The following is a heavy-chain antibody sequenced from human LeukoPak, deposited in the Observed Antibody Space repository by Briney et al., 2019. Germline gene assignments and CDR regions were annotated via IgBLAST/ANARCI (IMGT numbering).Heavy chain of an antibody. J-gene: IGHJ3*02. CDR3: ATASYSSSWGAFDI. V-gene: IGHV1-45*02. CDR1: GYTFTYRY. Sequence: GASVKVSCKASGYTFTYRYLHWVRQAPGQALEWMGWITPFNGNTNYAQKFQDGVTITRDRSMSTAYMELSSLRSEDTAMYYCATASYSSSWGAFDIWGQGTMVTVSS. CDR2: ITPFNGNT. D-gene: IGHD6-13*01.